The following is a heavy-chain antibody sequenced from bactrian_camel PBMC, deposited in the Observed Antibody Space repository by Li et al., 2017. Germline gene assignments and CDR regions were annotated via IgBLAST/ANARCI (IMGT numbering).Heavy chain of an antibody. D-gene: IGHD5*01. J-gene: IGHJ4*01. CDR3: NIGLCGTWPPGQNNY. CDR2: INSGGGTT. CDR1: GFTFSSHD. V-gene: IGHV3S40*01. Sequence: VQLVESGGGFVQPGGSLRLSCAASGFTFSSHDMNWVRQAPGKGLEWVSAINSGGGTTYYADSVKGRFTISRDNAKNTLYLQMNSLKPEDTAVYYCNIGLCGTWPPGQNNYWGQGTQVTVS.